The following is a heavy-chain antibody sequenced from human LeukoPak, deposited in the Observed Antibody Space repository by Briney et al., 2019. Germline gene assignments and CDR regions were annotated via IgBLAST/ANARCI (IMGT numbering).Heavy chain of an antibody. V-gene: IGHV3-30*18. Sequence: GGSLRLSCVASGFTFSSYGMHWVRQAPGKGLEWVAVISYDGSNKYYADSVKGRFTISRDNSKNTLYLQMNSLRAEDTAVYYCAKPLRDILTGYCFDYWGQGTLVTVSS. CDR1: GFTFSSYG. J-gene: IGHJ4*02. CDR3: AKPLRDILTGYCFDY. CDR2: ISYDGSNK. D-gene: IGHD3-9*01.